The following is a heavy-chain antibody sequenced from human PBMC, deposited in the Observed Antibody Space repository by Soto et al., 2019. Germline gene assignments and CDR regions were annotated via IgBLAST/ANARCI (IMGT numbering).Heavy chain of an antibody. Sequence: QVQLVQSGAEEKKPGASVKVSCKASGYTFTSYAMHWVRQAPGQRLEWMGWINAGNGNTKYSQKFQGRVTITSDTTASAADMELSSLRSEDTAVYYCASNPYCSSTSCYVRPLGYWGKSTLVTVSS. J-gene: IGHJ4*02. CDR1: GYTFTSYA. D-gene: IGHD2-2*01. V-gene: IGHV1-3*05. CDR3: ASNPYCSSTSCYVRPLGY. CDR2: INAGNGNT.